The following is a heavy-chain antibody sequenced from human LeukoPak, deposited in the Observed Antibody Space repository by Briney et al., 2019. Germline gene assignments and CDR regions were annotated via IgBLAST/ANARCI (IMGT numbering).Heavy chain of an antibody. CDR3: VRRSYNFGYDS. CDR1: GFTFSNYA. V-gene: IGHV3-64D*09. Sequence: PGGSLRLSCSVSGFTFSNYAMHWVRQAPGKGLDYVSGISSDGGSRIYADSVKGRFIISRDNSKNTLYLQMSSLRAEDTAVYYCVRRSYNFGYDSWGQGTLVTVSS. J-gene: IGHJ5*01. D-gene: IGHD5-18*01. CDR2: ISSDGGSR.